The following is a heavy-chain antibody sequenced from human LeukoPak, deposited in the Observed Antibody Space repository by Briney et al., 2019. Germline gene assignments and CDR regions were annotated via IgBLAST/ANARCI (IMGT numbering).Heavy chain of an antibody. CDR1: GGSFSGYY. V-gene: IGHV4-34*01. J-gene: IGHJ4*02. CDR3: ARGPPPTGESSGYYPQLDY. D-gene: IGHD3-22*01. Sequence: PSETLSLTCAVYGGSFSGYYWSWIRQPPGKGLEWIGEINHSGSTNYNPSLKSRVTISVDTSKNQFSLKLSSVTAADTAVYYCARGPPPTGESSGYYPQLDYWARGPLVTVS. CDR2: INHSGST.